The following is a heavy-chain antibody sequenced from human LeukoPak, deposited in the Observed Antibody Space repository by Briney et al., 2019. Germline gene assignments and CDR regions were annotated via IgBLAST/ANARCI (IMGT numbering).Heavy chain of an antibody. Sequence: ASVKVSCKASGYTYTSYAMHWVRQPRGQRLEGMGWINDGNGNTKYSQKFQGRVTNTRDTSASTAYMELSSLRSEDTAVYYCARVDYGDSFGIWGQGTMVTVSS. CDR1: GYTYTSYA. CDR2: INDGNGNT. V-gene: IGHV1-3*01. CDR3: ARVDYGDSFGI. D-gene: IGHD4-17*01. J-gene: IGHJ3*02.